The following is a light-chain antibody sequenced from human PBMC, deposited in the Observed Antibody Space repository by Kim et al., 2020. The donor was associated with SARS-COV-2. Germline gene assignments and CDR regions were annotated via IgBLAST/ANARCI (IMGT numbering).Light chain of an antibody. V-gene: IGLV1-44*01. Sequence: ELTQPPSASGTPGQRVTISCSGSSSNIGSNTVNWYQQLPGTAPKLLIYNDNQRPSGVPDRFSGSKSGTSASLAISGLQSEDEANYYCAAWDDSLNDVVFGGGTQLTVL. J-gene: IGLJ2*01. CDR1: SSNIGSNT. CDR3: AAWDDSLNDVV. CDR2: NDN.